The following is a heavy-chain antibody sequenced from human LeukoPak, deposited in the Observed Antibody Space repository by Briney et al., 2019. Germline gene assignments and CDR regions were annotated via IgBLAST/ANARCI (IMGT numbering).Heavy chain of an antibody. Sequence: PGGSLRLSCAASGFTFSSYSMNWVRQAPGKGLEWVSSISSSSSYIYYADSVKGRFTISRDNAKNSLYLQMNSLRAEDTAVYYCASEYTRFLEEDYWGQGTLVTVSS. D-gene: IGHD3-3*01. J-gene: IGHJ4*02. V-gene: IGHV3-21*01. CDR1: GFTFSSYS. CDR3: ASEYTRFLEEDY. CDR2: ISSSSSYI.